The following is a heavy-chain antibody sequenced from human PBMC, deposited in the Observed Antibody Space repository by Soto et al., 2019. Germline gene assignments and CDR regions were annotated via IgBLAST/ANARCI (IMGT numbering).Heavy chain of an antibody. CDR2: IYPGDSDT. CDR3: ARLTHWYGSGSYYNGPYYYYGMDV. CDR1: GYSFTSYW. Sequence: GESLKISCKGSGYSFTSYWIGWVRQMPGKGLEWMGIIYPGDSDTRYSPSFQGQVTISADKSISTAYLQWGSLKASDTAMYYCARLTHWYGSGSYYNGPYYYYGMDVWGQGTTVTVSS. J-gene: IGHJ6*02. D-gene: IGHD3-10*01. V-gene: IGHV5-51*01.